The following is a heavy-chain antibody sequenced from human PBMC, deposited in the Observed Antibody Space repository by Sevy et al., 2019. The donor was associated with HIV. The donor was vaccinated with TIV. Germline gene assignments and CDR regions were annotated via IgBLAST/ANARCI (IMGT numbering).Heavy chain of an antibody. CDR2: ISYDGSNK. J-gene: IGHJ1*01. CDR3: ALERLSSSVAEYFQN. CDR1: GCTFSDYS. D-gene: IGHD1-1*01. V-gene: IGHV3-30-3*01. Sequence: GGSLRHSCAASGCTFSDYSMHRDRQAPDKGVEWVATISYDGSNKHYADSLKGRFTLSRDNSKNSPFMQMNSLRAEDTAVYYCALERLSSSVAEYFQNWGQGSLVTVSS.